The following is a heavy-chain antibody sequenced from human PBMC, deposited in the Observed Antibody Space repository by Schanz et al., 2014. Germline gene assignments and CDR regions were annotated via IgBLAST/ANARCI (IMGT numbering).Heavy chain of an antibody. CDR1: GFTFSSYA. J-gene: IGHJ4*02. V-gene: IGHV3-23*04. CDR2: IGVDGTTT. D-gene: IGHD5-12*01. Sequence: EVQLVESGGGLVQPGGSLRLSCAASGFTFSSYAMSWVRQAPGKGLEWVSVIGVDGTTTYYADSVKGRFTISRDNSKNTLYLQMNSLRPEDTAVYYCARKVVATIGGYYDNWGQGTLVIVSS. CDR3: ARKVVATIGGYYDN.